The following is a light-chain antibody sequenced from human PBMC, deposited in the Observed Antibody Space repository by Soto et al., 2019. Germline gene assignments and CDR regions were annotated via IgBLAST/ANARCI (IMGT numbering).Light chain of an antibody. CDR3: SSYPSGTTPCV. Sequence: QAVVTQPPSVSGSPGQSVTISCTGTSSDFGSYNRVSWYQQTPGTAPKLMIYEVSNRPSGVPDRFSGSKSGNTASLTISGLQAEDEADYYCSSYPSGTTPCVFGTGTKLTVL. CDR1: SSDFGSYNR. CDR2: EVS. J-gene: IGLJ1*01. V-gene: IGLV2-18*02.